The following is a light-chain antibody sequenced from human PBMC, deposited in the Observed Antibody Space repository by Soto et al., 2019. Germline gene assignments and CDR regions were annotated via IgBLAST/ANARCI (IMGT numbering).Light chain of an antibody. Sequence: EIVLTQSPGTLSLFPGERATLSCRASQSVSSSYLAWYQQKPGQAPRLLIYGASNRATGIPDRFSGAGSGTDFTPTISRLEPEDFAVYYCHQYGSAPAWTFGQGTKVEIK. V-gene: IGKV3-20*01. CDR2: GAS. CDR1: QSVSSSY. CDR3: HQYGSAPAWT. J-gene: IGKJ1*01.